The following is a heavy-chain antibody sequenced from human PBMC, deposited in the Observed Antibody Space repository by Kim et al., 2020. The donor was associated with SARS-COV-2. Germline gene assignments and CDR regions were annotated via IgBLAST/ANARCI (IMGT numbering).Heavy chain of an antibody. D-gene: IGHD6-13*01. CDR2: ISWNSGSI. Sequence: GGSLRLSCAASGFTFDDYAMHWVRQAPGKGLEWVSGISWNSGSIGYADSVKGRFTISRDNAKNSLYLQMNSLRAEDTALYYCAKGFTMRLAAGRDDAFDIWGQGTMVTVSS. J-gene: IGHJ3*02. V-gene: IGHV3-9*01. CDR3: AKGFTMRLAAGRDDAFDI. CDR1: GFTFDDYA.